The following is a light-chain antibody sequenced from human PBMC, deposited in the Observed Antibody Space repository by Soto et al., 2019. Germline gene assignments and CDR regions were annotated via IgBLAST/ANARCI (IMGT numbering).Light chain of an antibody. CDR1: QNLLQTNGYNY. CDR2: LGS. V-gene: IGKV2-28*01. Sequence: ILMTQSPLSLPVTPGEPASISCKSSQNLLQTNGYNYLDWYLQKPGQSPQLLIYLGSNRASGVPDRFSGSGSGTDFTLKISRVEAEDVGVYYCMQALQTPWTFGQGTKVDIK. CDR3: MQALQTPWT. J-gene: IGKJ1*01.